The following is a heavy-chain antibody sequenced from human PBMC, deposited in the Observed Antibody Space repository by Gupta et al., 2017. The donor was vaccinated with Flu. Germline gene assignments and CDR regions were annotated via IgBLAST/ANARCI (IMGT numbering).Heavy chain of an antibody. CDR3: ARGLVVAGTRFRNWFDP. CDR2: IYYSGST. J-gene: IGHJ5*02. V-gene: IGHV4-39*01. CDR1: GGSISSSSYY. D-gene: IGHD6-19*01. Sequence: QLQLQESGPGLVKPSETLSLTCTVSGGSISSSSYYWGWIRQPPGKGLEWIGSIYYSGSTYYNPSLKSRVTISVDTSKNQFSLKLSSVTAADTAVYYCARGLVVAGTRFRNWFDPWGQGTLVTGSS.